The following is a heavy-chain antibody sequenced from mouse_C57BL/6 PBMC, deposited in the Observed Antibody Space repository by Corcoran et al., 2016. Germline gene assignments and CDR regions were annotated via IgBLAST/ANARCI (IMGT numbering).Heavy chain of an antibody. D-gene: IGHD1-1*01. Sequence: EVQLQQSGPELVKPGASVKISCKASGYTFTDYYMNWVKQSHGKSLEWIGDINPNNGGTSYNQKFKGKATLTVDKSSSTAYMELRSLTSEDSAVYYCAILLRYWYFDVWGTGTTVTVSS. CDR3: AILLRYWYFDV. CDR2: INPNNGGT. V-gene: IGHV1-26*01. J-gene: IGHJ1*03. CDR1: GYTFTDYY.